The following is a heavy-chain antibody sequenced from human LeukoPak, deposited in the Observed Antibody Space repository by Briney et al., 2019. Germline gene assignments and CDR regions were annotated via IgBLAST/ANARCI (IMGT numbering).Heavy chain of an antibody. CDR2: ISAYNGNT. V-gene: IGHV1-18*01. D-gene: IGHD4-4*01. J-gene: IGHJ6*02. CDR1: GGTFSSYA. Sequence: ASVKVSCKASGGTFSSYAISWVRQAPGQGLEWMGWISAYNGNTNYAQKPQGRVTMTTDTSTSTAYMELRSLRSDDTAVYYCARDGSVTTSYYYYGMDVWGQGTTVTVSS. CDR3: ARDGSVTTSYYYYGMDV.